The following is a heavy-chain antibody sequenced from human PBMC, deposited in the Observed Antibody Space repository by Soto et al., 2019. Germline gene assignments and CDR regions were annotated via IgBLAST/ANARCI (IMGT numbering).Heavy chain of an antibody. CDR3: AVGGAGRHLDY. Sequence: QVTLKESGPVLVKPTETLTLTCTVSGFSLSKPRMGVSWIRQPPGKALEWLAHIFWNDEKSYRTSLKSRLTISKDTSKSQVVLTMTNMDPVDTATNYCAVGGAGRHLDYWGQGTLVTVSS. CDR1: GFSLSKPRMG. D-gene: IGHD1-26*01. CDR2: IFWNDEK. V-gene: IGHV2-26*01. J-gene: IGHJ4*02.